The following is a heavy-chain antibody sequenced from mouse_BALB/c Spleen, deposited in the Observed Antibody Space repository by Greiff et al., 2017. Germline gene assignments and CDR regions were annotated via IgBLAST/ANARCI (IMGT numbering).Heavy chain of an antibody. J-gene: IGHJ4*01. V-gene: IGHV1-9*01. CDR1: GYTFSSYW. Sequence: VKLVESGAELMKPGASVKISCKATGYTFSSYWLEWVKQRPGHGLEWIGEILPGSGSTNYNEKFKGKATFTADTSSNTAYMQLSSLTSEDSAVYYCARRAGTGAMDYWGQGTSVTVSS. CDR3: ARRAGTGAMDY. D-gene: IGHD3-3*01. CDR2: ILPGSGST.